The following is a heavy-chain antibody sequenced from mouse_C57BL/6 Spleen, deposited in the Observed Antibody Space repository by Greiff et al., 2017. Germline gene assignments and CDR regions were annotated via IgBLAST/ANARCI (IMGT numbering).Heavy chain of an antibody. Sequence: EVKVEESGGGLVQPGGSMKLSCVASGFTFSNYWMNWVRQSPEKGLEWVAQIRLKSDNYATHYAESVKGRFTISRDDTKSSVYLQMNNLRAEDTGIYYCTGGTTRDFDYWGQGTTLTVSS. V-gene: IGHV6-3*01. J-gene: IGHJ2*01. CDR2: IRLKSDNYAT. D-gene: IGHD1-1*01. CDR1: GFTFSNYW. CDR3: TGGTTRDFDY.